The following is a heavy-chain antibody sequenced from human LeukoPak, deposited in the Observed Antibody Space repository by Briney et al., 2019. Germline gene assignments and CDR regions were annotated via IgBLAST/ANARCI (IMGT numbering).Heavy chain of an antibody. D-gene: IGHD3-9*01. J-gene: IGHJ4*02. V-gene: IGHV1-18*01. CDR2: ISAYNGNT. CDR1: GYTFTSYG. Sequence: ASVKVSCKASGYTFTSYGISWVRQAPGQGLEWMGWISAYNGNTNYAQKLQGRVTMTTDTSTSTAYMELRSLRSDDTAVYYCAVRDILTGYYNYWGQGTLVTVSS. CDR3: AVRDILTGYYNY.